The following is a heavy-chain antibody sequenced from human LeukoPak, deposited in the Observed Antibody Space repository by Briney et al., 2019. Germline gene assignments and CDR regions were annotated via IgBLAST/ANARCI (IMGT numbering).Heavy chain of an antibody. CDR2: IKSKTDGGTT. D-gene: IGHD4-17*01. V-gene: IGHV3-15*01. Sequence: GGSLRLSCAASGFTFSRNWMSWVRQAPGKGLEWVGRIKSKTDGGTTDYAAPVKGRFTISGDDSKNTLYLQMNSLKTEDTAMYYCAGDYDHFDVWGRGTLVTVSS. CDR1: GFTFSRNW. CDR3: AGDYDHFDV. J-gene: IGHJ2*01.